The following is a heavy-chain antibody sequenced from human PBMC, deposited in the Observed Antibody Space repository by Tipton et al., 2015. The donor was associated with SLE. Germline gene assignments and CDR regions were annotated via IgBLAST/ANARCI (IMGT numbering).Heavy chain of an antibody. CDR2: IYYSGST. Sequence: TLSLTCTVSGGSISSYYWSWIRQPPGKGLEWIGYIYYSGSTYYNPSLKSRVTISVDTSKNQFSLKLGSVTAADTAVYYCARDGEDSSSSFQHSGQGTLVTVSS. J-gene: IGHJ1*01. V-gene: IGHV4-59*12. CDR1: GGSISSYY. D-gene: IGHD6-13*01. CDR3: ARDGEDSSSSFQH.